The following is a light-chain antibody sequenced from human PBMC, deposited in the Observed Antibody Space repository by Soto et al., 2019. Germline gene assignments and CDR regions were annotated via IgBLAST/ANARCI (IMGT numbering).Light chain of an antibody. V-gene: IGKV1-12*01. J-gene: IGKJ5*01. CDR2: AAS. Sequence: DIQMTQSPSSVSASVGDRVTITCRASQDISSWLAWYQQKPGKAPKIMIYAASSLQGGVPSRLSGSGSGTEFTLTISSMQPEDSATYYCLQHNSYPPFGQGTRLEI. CDR1: QDISSW. CDR3: LQHNSYPP.